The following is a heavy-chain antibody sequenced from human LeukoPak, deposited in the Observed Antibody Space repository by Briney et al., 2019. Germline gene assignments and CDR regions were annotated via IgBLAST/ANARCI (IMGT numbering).Heavy chain of an antibody. Sequence: PGGSLSLSCAASGFTFSDYYMSWSCQAPGKGLGWVSYISSSSSYTTYADSVKGRFTISRDNAKNSLYLQMNSLRAEDTAVYYCARDLTYYYGSGSSDWGQGTLVTVSS. V-gene: IGHV3-11*05. D-gene: IGHD3-10*01. CDR1: GFTFSDYY. CDR3: ARDLTYYYGSGSSD. CDR2: ISSSSSYT. J-gene: IGHJ4*02.